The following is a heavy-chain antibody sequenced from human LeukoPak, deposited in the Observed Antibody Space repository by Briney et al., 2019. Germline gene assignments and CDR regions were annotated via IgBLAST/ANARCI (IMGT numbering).Heavy chain of an antibody. Sequence: GASVTLSCTASGYTFTGYYMHWLRHAPGQGIEWMGWRNPNSGGTVYAQKFQGRVTVNRDTSISTAYMELGKLRADDTAVYYCACPQWYDKVDFFDYWGQGALVTVSS. V-gene: IGHV1-2*02. CDR2: RNPNSGGT. CDR3: ACPQWYDKVDFFDY. CDR1: GYTFTGYY. D-gene: IGHD3-22*01. J-gene: IGHJ4*02.